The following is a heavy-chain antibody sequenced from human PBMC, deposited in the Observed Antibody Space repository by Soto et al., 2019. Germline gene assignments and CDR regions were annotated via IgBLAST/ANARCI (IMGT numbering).Heavy chain of an antibody. CDR1: GFTFSSYA. D-gene: IGHD3-3*01. V-gene: IGHV3-30-3*01. CDR2: ISYDGSNK. CDR3: ARDYRGVVVIPPFDAVDI. Sequence: QVQLVESEGGVVQPGRSLRLSCAASGFTFSSYAMHWVRQAPGKGLEWVAVISYDGSNKYYADSVKGRFTISRDNSNNTLYLQMNSLRAEDTAVYYCARDYRGVVVIPPFDAVDIWGQGTMVTVSS. J-gene: IGHJ3*02.